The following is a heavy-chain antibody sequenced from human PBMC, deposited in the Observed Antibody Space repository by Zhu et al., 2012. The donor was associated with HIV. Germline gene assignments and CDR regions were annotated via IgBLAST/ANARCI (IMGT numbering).Heavy chain of an antibody. CDR3: ARGGAVGFGEDYFDY. CDR1: GGSFSGYY. V-gene: IGHV4-34*01. J-gene: IGHJ4*02. CDR2: VYLGGST. D-gene: IGHD3-10*01. Sequence: QVQLRQWGAGLLKPSETLSLTCAVYGGSFSGYYWSWIRQPPGKGLEWLGEVYLGGSTNHNPSLKSRVTISVDTSKNQFSLKLNSVTAADTAVYYCARGGAVGFGEDYFDYXGQGNLVTVSS.